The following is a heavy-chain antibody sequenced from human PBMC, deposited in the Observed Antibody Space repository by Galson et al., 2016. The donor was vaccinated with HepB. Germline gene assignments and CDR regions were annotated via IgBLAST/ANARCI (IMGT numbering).Heavy chain of an antibody. V-gene: IGHV4-34*01. D-gene: IGHD3-10*01. CDR2: INHSGNT. CDR1: GGSFSDYF. CDR3: ARGRRRFRELLNYYFYGMDV. J-gene: IGHJ6*04. Sequence: ETLSLTCAVSGGSFSDYFWSWIRQPPGKGPEWIGEINHSGNTIYNPSLRSRVSISVDASKDHFSLKISSVTAADTAVYYCARGRRRFRELLNYYFYGMDVWDKGTTVTVPS.